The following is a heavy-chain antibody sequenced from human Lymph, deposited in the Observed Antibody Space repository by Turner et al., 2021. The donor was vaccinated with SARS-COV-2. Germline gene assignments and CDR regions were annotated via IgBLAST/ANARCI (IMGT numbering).Heavy chain of an antibody. V-gene: IGHV1-2*02. Sequence: QVQLVQSGAEVKKPGPSVKVSCKASGYTFTGYYMHWVGQAPGQGLEWMGWINPNSGGTNYPQKFQGRVTMTRDTSISRAYMELSRLRSDDTAVYDCARSRDLQSMIRGVDPFDYWGQGTLVTVSS. CDR3: ARSRDLQSMIRGVDPFDY. CDR1: GYTFTGYY. CDR2: INPNSGGT. J-gene: IGHJ4*02. D-gene: IGHD3-10*01.